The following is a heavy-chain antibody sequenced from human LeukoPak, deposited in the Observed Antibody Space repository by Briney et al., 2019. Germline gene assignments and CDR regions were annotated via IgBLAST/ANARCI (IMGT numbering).Heavy chain of an antibody. Sequence: GGSLRLSCAASGFTFSDYYMSWIRQAPGKGLEWVSYISSSGSTIYYADSVKGRFTISRDNAKNSLYLQMNSLRAEDTAVYSCARVGCSSTSCYIPTFDYWGQGTLVTVSS. J-gene: IGHJ4*02. CDR2: ISSSGSTI. D-gene: IGHD2-2*02. V-gene: IGHV3-11*04. CDR1: GFTFSDYY. CDR3: ARVGCSSTSCYIPTFDY.